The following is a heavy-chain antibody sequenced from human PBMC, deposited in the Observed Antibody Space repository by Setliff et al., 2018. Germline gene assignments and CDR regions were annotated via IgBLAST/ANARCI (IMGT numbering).Heavy chain of an antibody. J-gene: IGHJ4*02. CDR1: GDTFSTYA. CDR3: AILGNSMIVLDIGGHDF. Sequence: SVKVSCKASGDTFSTYALSWVRQAPGQGLEWMGGIIPLLETAKYAQKFQGRVTITADKSTSTGYMELSSLRSEDTAMYYCAILGNSMIVLDIGGHDFWGQGTLVTVSS. D-gene: IGHD3-22*01. CDR2: IIPLLETA. V-gene: IGHV1-69*06.